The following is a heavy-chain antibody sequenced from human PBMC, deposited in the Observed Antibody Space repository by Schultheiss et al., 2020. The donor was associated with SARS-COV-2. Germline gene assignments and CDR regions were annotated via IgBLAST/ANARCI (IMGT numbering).Heavy chain of an antibody. CDR1: GDTVSTNS. CDR3: AREVAGTLWFDY. D-gene: IGHD6-19*01. V-gene: IGHV4-59*08. Sequence: SETLSLTCAISGDTVSTNSAAWNWIRQSPGKGLEWIGEINHSGSTNYNPSLKSRVTISVDTSKNQFSLKLSSVTAADTAVYYCAREVAGTLWFDYWGRGTLVTVSS. CDR2: INHSGST. J-gene: IGHJ4*02.